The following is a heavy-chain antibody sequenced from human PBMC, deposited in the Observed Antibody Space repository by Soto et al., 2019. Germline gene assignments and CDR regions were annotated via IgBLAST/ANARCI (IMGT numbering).Heavy chain of an antibody. J-gene: IGHJ6*02. CDR3: ARCIAAAEQYYYYYYGMDV. V-gene: IGHV3-30-3*01. CDR1: GFTFSSYA. D-gene: IGHD6-13*01. Sequence: QVQLVESGGGVVQPGRSLRLSCAASGFTFSSYAMHWVRQAPGKGLEWVAVISDDGSNKYYADSVKGRFTISRDNSKNTLYLQMSSLRAEDTAVYYCARCIAAAEQYYYYYYGMDVWGQGTTVTVSS. CDR2: ISDDGSNK.